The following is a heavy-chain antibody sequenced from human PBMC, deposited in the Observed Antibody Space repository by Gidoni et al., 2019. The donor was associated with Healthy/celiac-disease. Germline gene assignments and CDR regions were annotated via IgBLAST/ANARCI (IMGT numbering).Heavy chain of an antibody. CDR1: GCSISRGGYY. D-gene: IGHD6-6*01. V-gene: IGHV4-31*03. CDR3: ARDDEYSSSSGLSY. Sequence: LQLPESGPGLVKPSQTLSLPCTVSGCSISRGGYYWSWIRQHPGKGLGWIGYIYYSGSTYYSPSLKSRVTMSVDTSKNQCSLKLSSVTAADTDVYYCARDDEYSSSSGLSYWGQGTLVTVSS. J-gene: IGHJ4*02. CDR2: IYYSGST.